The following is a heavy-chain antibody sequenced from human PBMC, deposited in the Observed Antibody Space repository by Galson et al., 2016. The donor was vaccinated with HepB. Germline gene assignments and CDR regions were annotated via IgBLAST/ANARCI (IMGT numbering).Heavy chain of an antibody. CDR1: GSTFSTSS. CDR2: ITPSSSSI. J-gene: IGHJ4*02. V-gene: IGHV3-48*04. CDR3: TRGRGDYDY. Sequence: SLRLSCAASGSTFSTSSMNWVRQAPGKGLEWVSHITPSSSSIYYADSVKGRFTISRDNAKNSLYLQMDSLRVEDTALYYCTRGRGDYDYWGLGTLVIVSS. D-gene: IGHD4-17*01.